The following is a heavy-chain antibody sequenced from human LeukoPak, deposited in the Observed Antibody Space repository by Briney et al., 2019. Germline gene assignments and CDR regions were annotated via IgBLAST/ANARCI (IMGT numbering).Heavy chain of an antibody. D-gene: IGHD2-8*01. CDR1: GFTFSSSA. V-gene: IGHV1-58*01. Sequence: SVKVSCKTSGFTFSSSALQWVRQARGQGLEWIGWIVVGSDNRNYAQKFQKRVTFTRDMSRNTVYMELRSLTSEDTAVYYCARDAHYCPNGVCYDNSFDPWGQGTLVTVSS. J-gene: IGHJ5*02. CDR3: ARDAHYCPNGVCYDNSFDP. CDR2: IVVGSDNR.